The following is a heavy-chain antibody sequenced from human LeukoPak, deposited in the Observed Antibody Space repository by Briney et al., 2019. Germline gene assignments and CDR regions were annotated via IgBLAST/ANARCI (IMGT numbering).Heavy chain of an antibody. D-gene: IGHD4-11*01. J-gene: IGHJ3*02. CDR3: ARVQQSETTVTHTNDAFDI. V-gene: IGHV4-39*07. CDR2: GYYSGST. Sequence: PSETLSLTCTVSGGSISSSSYYWGWIRQPPGKGLEWVGSGYYSGSTYYNPSLKSRVTISVDTSKTQFSLKLSSVTAADTAAYYCARVQQSETTVTHTNDAFDIWGQGTMVTVSS. CDR1: GGSISSSSYY.